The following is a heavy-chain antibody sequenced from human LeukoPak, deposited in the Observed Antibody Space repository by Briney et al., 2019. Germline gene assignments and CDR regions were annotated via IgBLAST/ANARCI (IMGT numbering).Heavy chain of an antibody. CDR1: GGSISSYY. V-gene: IGHV4-59*08. CDR2: IYYSGST. Sequence: SETLSLTCTVSGGSISSYYWSWIRQPPGKGLEWIGYIYYSGSTNYNPSLESRVTMSVDTSKNQFSLRLSSVTAADTAVYYCARGTGLGYCSSTSCYEVGYYFDYWGQGTLVTVSS. J-gene: IGHJ4*02. CDR3: ARGTGLGYCSSTSCYEVGYYFDY. D-gene: IGHD2-2*01.